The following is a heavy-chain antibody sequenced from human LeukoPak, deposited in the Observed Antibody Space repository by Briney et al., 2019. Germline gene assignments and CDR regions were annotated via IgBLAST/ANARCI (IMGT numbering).Heavy chain of an antibody. CDR1: GFIFSDYY. D-gene: IGHD3-10*01. J-gene: IGHJ4*02. CDR2: ISSSSSYT. V-gene: IGHV3-11*06. CDR3: ASAPLLSDVDY. Sequence: PGGALRLSRAGSGFIFSDYYMSWIRQAPGKGLEWVSYISSSSSYTNYADSVKGRFTISRDNDKNSLYLQMNSLRAEDTAVYYCASAPLLSDVDYWGQGTLVTVSS.